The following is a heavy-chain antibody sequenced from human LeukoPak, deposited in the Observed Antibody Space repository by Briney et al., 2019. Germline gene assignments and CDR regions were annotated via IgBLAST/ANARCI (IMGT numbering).Heavy chain of an antibody. CDR1: GFTFISFA. CDR3: AKQIVVVTAGMNYFDN. V-gene: IGHV3-23*01. J-gene: IGHJ4*02. D-gene: IGHD2-15*01. Sequence: GGSLRLSCAAAGFTFISFAMNWVRQAPGKGLEWVSTITGSGSTTFYADSVKVRFTISRDNSKKTLFLQMNSLRAEDTAVYFCAKQIVVVTAGMNYFDNWGQGPLVTVSS. CDR2: ITGSGSTT.